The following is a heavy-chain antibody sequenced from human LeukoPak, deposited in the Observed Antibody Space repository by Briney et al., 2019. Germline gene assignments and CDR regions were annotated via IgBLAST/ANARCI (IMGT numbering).Heavy chain of an antibody. D-gene: IGHD3-22*01. CDR2: IYYSGST. Sequence: SETLSLTCTVSGGSISSSSYYWSWIRQPPGKGLEWIGYIYYSGSTNYNPSLKSRVTISVDTSKNQFSLKLSSVTAADTAVYYCARENYYDSSGSGRDAFDIWGQGTMVTVSS. CDR1: GGSISSSSYY. V-gene: IGHV4-61*01. J-gene: IGHJ3*02. CDR3: ARENYYDSSGSGRDAFDI.